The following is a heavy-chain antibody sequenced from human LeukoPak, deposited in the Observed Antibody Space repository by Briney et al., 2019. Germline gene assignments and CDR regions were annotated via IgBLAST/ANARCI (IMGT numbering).Heavy chain of an antibody. CDR3: ARVTLSLGPFDY. CDR1: GASINSHY. CDR2: IYYSGST. V-gene: IGHV4-59*11. Sequence: SETPSLTCTVSGASINSHYWSWLRRPPGKGLEWIAYIYYSGSTSYNPSFKSRVTMSVDTSKNQFSLRLKSVTAADTAVYYCARVTLSLGPFDYWGQGTLVTVSS. J-gene: IGHJ4*02. D-gene: IGHD2/OR15-2a*01.